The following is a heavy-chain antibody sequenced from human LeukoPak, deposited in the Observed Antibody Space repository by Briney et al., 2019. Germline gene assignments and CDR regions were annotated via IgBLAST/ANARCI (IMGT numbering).Heavy chain of an antibody. Sequence: SETLSLTCTVSGASISSLYWSWIRQPPGRGLEWIGFIPNSGSPTYNPSLNSRVTISLDTSKNQSSLKVNYVTAADTAVYYCASESRQLGNWGQGTLVTVSS. V-gene: IGHV4-59*01. CDR3: ASESRQLGN. CDR2: IPNSGSP. CDR1: GASISSLY. D-gene: IGHD1-1*01. J-gene: IGHJ4*02.